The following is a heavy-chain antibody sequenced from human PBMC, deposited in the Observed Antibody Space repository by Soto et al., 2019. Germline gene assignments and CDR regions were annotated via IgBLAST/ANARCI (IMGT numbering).Heavy chain of an antibody. D-gene: IGHD3-22*01. CDR1: GGTFSSYT. V-gene: IGHV1-69*02. J-gene: IGHJ4*02. Sequence: QVQLVQSGAEVKKPGSSVKVSCKASGGTFSSYTISWVRQAPGQGLEWMGRIIPILGIANYAQKFQGRVTITADKSTSTAYMELSSLRSEDTAVYYWASADYYDSSGYPSHWGQGTLVTVSS. CDR3: ASADYYDSSGYPSH. CDR2: IIPILGIA.